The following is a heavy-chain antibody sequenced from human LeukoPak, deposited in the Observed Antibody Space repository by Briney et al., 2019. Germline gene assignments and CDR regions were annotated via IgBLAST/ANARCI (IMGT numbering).Heavy chain of an antibody. J-gene: IGHJ6*02. Sequence: GASVKVSCKASGYTFTSYYMHWVRQAPGQGLEWMGIINPSGGSTSYAQTFQGRVTMTRDTSTSTVYMELSSLRSEDTAVYYCARDLHLDTAMVSRNYYGMDVWGQGTTVTVSS. D-gene: IGHD5-18*01. V-gene: IGHV1-46*01. CDR2: INPSGGST. CDR1: GYTFTSYY. CDR3: ARDLHLDTAMVSRNYYGMDV.